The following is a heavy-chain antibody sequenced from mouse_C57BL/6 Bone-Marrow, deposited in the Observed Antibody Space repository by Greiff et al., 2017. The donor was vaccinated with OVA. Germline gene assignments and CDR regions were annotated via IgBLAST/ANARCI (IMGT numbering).Heavy chain of an antibody. Sequence: QVQLQQPGAELVKPGSSVKVSCKASGYAFTNYLIEWVKQRPGQGLEWIGVINPGSGGTNYNEKFKGKATLTADKSSSTAYMQLSSLTSEDSAVYFCARLTGTPFAYWGQGTLVTVSA. V-gene: IGHV1-54*01. CDR2: INPGSGGT. CDR1: GYAFTNYL. CDR3: ARLTGTPFAY. J-gene: IGHJ3*01. D-gene: IGHD4-1*01.